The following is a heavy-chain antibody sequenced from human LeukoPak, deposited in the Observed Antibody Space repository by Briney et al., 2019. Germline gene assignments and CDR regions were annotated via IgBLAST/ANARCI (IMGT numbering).Heavy chain of an antibody. CDR2: ISWDGTT. CDR3: VKDLSYESSGHVLEY. Sequence: GGTLILSCVASGFTFEDYTMHWVRHAPGKTLEWVSLISWDGTTYYTDSVKGRFTISRDNSKNSLYLQMDTLRSEDTAFYYCVKDLSYESSGHVLEYWGQGTLVTVSS. D-gene: IGHD3-22*01. CDR1: GFTFEDYT. J-gene: IGHJ4*02. V-gene: IGHV3-43*01.